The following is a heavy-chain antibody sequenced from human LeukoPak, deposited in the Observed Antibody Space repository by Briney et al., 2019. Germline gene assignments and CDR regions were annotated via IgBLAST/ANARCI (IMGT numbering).Heavy chain of an antibody. CDR2: INHSGST. V-gene: IGHV4-34*01. J-gene: IGHJ4*02. CDR1: GGSFSGYY. CDR3: ARARRDGYKIRAYYFDY. D-gene: IGHD5-24*01. Sequence: PSETLSLTCAVYGGSFSGYYWSWIRQPPGKGPEWIGEINHSGSTNYNPSLKSRVTISVDTSKNQFSLKLSSVTAADTAVYYCARARRDGYKIRAYYFDYWGQGTLVTVSS.